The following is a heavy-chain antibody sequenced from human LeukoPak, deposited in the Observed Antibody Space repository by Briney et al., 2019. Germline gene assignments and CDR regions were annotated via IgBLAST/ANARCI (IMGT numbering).Heavy chain of an antibody. CDR1: GFTFSSYA. Sequence: GGSLRLSCAASGFTFSSYAMSWVRQAPGKGLEWVSAISGSGGSTYYADSVKGRFTISRDNSKNTLYLQMNSLRAEDTAVYYCARDPNYDFTHFDYWGQGTLVTVSS. V-gene: IGHV3-23*01. CDR3: ARDPNYDFTHFDY. D-gene: IGHD3-3*01. CDR2: ISGSGGST. J-gene: IGHJ4*02.